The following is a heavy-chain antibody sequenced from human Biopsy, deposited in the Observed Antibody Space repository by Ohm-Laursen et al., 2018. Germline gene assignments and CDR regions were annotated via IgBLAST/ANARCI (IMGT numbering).Heavy chain of an antibody. J-gene: IGHJ4*02. D-gene: IGHD2-15*01. CDR3: GNEVHGRDY. CDR2: INQAGTT. V-gene: IGHV4-34*08. CDR1: GKTFSDYQ. Sequence: TLSLTCPVFGKTFSDYQWSWIRQPPGKGLEWIGQINQAGTTNYNPSLKSRVSISADASKYEFPLRLTSVTAADTAVYLCGNEVHGRDYWGLGAQVTVSS.